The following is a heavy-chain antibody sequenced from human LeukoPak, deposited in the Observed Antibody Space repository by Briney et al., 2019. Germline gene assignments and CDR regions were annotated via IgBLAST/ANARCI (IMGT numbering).Heavy chain of an antibody. CDR2: ISWNRETK. CDR3: ARDRGWRSSGYYLYHFDY. V-gene: IGHV3-9*01. D-gene: IGHD3-22*01. CDR1: GFIFDDYA. J-gene: IGHJ4*02. Sequence: GGSLRLSCVASGFIFDDYAMRWVRQPPGKGLEWVSGISWNRETKGYVDSVKGRFTISRDNAKNSLYLEMSSLRVEDTAVYYCARDRGWRSSGYYLYHFDYWGQGTLVTFAS.